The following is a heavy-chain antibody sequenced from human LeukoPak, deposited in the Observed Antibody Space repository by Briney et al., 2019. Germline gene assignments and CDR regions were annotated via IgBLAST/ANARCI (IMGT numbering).Heavy chain of an antibody. CDR2: IISSGSTI. D-gene: IGHD3-10*01. CDR1: GFTFGSFE. V-gene: IGHV3-48*03. J-gene: IGHJ4*02. Sequence: GGSLRFSCAASGFTFGSFEMNWFRQAPGKGLEGVSYIISSGSTIYYADSVKGRFTISRDNAKNSLYLQMNSLRAEDTAVYYCARGITMVRGVIPGCDYWGQGTLVTVSS. CDR3: ARGITMVRGVIPGCDY.